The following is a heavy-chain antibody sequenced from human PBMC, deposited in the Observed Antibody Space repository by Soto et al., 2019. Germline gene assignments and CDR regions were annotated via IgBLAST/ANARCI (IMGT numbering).Heavy chain of an antibody. V-gene: IGHV1-69*12. J-gene: IGHJ2*01. CDR1: GGTFSNYP. D-gene: IGHD5-12*01. CDR3: ARGNHRWLQLWYFDL. Sequence: QVQLVQSGAEVKKPGSSVKVSCKASGGTFSNYPISWVRQAPGQGLEWMGGIIPIFGTVNYAQKFQGRVTITGDESTSQAYMELRSLSSEDTAVFYCARGNHRWLQLWYFDLWGRGTLVTVSS. CDR2: IIPIFGTV.